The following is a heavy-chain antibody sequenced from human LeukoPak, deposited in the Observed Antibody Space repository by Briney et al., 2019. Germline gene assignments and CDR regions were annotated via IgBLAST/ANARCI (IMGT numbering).Heavy chain of an antibody. J-gene: IGHJ4*02. CDR2: IEGGAIDT. Sequence: GGSLRLSCKASGFIFSLYWMHWVRQVPGKGLVWVSRIEGGAIDTDYADFVKGRFTISRDNAKNTVYLQMTSLRVEDTAVYYCARGGIAVAGIGDYWGQGTLVTVSS. D-gene: IGHD6-19*01. V-gene: IGHV3-74*01. CDR3: ARGGIAVAGIGDY. CDR1: GFIFSLYW.